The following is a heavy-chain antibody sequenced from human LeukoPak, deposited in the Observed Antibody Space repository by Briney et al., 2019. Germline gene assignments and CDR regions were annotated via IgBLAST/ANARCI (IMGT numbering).Heavy chain of an antibody. J-gene: IGHJ4*02. Sequence: PGGSLRLSCAASGLTFSSYAMSWVRQAPGKGLEWVSAISGSGGSTYYADSVKGRFTISRDNSKNTLYLQMTSLRAEDTAVYYCAKDQVWIVVGSFDYWGQGTLVTVSS. CDR1: GLTFSSYA. D-gene: IGHD3-22*01. CDR3: AKDQVWIVVGSFDY. V-gene: IGHV3-23*01. CDR2: ISGSGGST.